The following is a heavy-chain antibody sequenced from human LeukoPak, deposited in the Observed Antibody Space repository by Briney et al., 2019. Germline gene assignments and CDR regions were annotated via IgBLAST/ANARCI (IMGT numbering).Heavy chain of an antibody. V-gene: IGHV3-23*01. CDR3: AKQGDYGIAFDY. Sequence: GGSLRLSCAASGFTFSSYAMSWVRQAPGKGLEWVSAISGSGGSTYYADSVKGRFTISRDNSKNTLYLQMNILRAEDTAVYYCAKQGDYGIAFDYWGQGTLVTVSS. CDR2: ISGSGGST. CDR1: GFTFSSYA. D-gene: IGHD4-17*01. J-gene: IGHJ4*02.